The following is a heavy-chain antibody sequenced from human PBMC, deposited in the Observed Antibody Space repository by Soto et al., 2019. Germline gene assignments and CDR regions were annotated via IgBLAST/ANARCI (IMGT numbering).Heavy chain of an antibody. CDR2: INPNSGGT. CDR3: ASDSPYSSSWYRDYYYGMDV. CDR1: GYTFTGYY. V-gene: IGHV1-2*02. Sequence: ASVKVSCKTAGYTFTGYYMHWVRQAHGQGLEWMGWINPNSGGTNYAQKFQGRVTMTRDTSISTAYMELSRLRSDDTAVYYCASDSPYSSSWYRDYYYGMDVWGQGTTVTVSS. J-gene: IGHJ6*02. D-gene: IGHD6-13*01.